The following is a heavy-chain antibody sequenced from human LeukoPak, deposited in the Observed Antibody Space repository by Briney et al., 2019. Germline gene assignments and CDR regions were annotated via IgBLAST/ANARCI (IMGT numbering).Heavy chain of an antibody. V-gene: IGHV1-69*06. CDR1: GGTFSSYA. Sequence: ASVKVSCKASGGTFSSYAISWVRQAPGQGLEWMGGIIPIFGTANYAQKLQGRVTITADKSTSTAYMELSSLRSEDTAVYYCARANVDTAMVTYYYCMDVWGKGTTVTISS. D-gene: IGHD5-18*01. CDR3: ARANVDTAMVTYYYCMDV. J-gene: IGHJ6*03. CDR2: IIPIFGTA.